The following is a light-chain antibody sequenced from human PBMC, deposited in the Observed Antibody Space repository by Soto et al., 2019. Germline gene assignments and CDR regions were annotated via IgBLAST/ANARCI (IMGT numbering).Light chain of an antibody. CDR3: SSYTSSSPCV. CDR2: EVS. CDR1: SSDVGGYKY. Sequence: QSALTQPASVSGSPGQSITISCTGTSSDVGGYKYVSWYQQHPGKAPKLMIYEVSNRPSGVSDRFSGSKSGNTASLTISGLQDEDEADYYCSSYTSSSPCVFGTGTKLTVL. J-gene: IGLJ1*01. V-gene: IGLV2-14*01.